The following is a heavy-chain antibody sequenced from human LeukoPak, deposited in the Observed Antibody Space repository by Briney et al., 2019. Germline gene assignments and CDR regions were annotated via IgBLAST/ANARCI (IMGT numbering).Heavy chain of an antibody. Sequence: GGSLRLSCAASGFTFNRYNMNWVRRAPGKGLEWVSSISTSSSYIYYADSVRGRFTISRDNAKNSLYLQMNSLRAEDTAVYYCAKGDYDILTGSSNHNSVDYWGQGTLVTVSS. J-gene: IGHJ4*02. CDR2: ISTSSSYI. D-gene: IGHD3-9*01. CDR3: AKGDYDILTGSSNHNSVDY. CDR1: GFTFNRYN. V-gene: IGHV3-21*04.